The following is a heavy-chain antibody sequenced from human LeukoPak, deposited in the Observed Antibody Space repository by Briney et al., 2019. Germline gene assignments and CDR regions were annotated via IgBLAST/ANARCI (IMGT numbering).Heavy chain of an antibody. V-gene: IGHV4-59*08. CDR3: ANSGPPHFDY. CDR2: IYYSGRT. D-gene: IGHD6-19*01. Sequence: SETLSLTCTVSGVSISNCFWSWIRQPPGKGLEWIGYIYYSGRTNYNPSLKSRVTISIDTSKNQFSLKLSSVTAADTAVYYCANSGPPHFDYWGQGTLVTVSS. J-gene: IGHJ4*02. CDR1: GVSISNCF.